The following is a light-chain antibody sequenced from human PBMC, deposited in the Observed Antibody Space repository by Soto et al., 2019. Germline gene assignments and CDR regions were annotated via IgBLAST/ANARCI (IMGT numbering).Light chain of an antibody. CDR2: GSS. CDR3: QQYGSSPPYT. J-gene: IGKJ2*01. CDR1: QSVSNNY. V-gene: IGKV3-20*01. Sequence: EVVLTQSPGTLSLSPGERATLSCRASQSVSNNYLAWYQQTPGQAPRLLIFGSSDRATGIPDRFSGSGSGTDFTLTISRLEPEDFAMYYCQQYGSSPPYTFGLGTKREIK.